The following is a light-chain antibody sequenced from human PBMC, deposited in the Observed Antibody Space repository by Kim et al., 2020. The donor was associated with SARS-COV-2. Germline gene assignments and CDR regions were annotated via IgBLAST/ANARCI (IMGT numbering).Light chain of an antibody. CDR3: QQRSNWPPT. Sequence: LAPGESATLSCRASQSSSNYLAWYQHKPGQAPRLLIYDASIRATGIPARFSGSGSGTDFTLTISSLEPEDFTVYYCQQRSNWPPTFGQGTRLEIK. J-gene: IGKJ5*01. CDR1: QSSSNY. CDR2: DAS. V-gene: IGKV3-11*01.